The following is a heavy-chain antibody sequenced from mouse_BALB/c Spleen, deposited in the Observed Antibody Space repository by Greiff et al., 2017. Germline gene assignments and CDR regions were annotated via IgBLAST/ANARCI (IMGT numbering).Heavy chain of an antibody. CDR3: ARSLYYGNFDY. CDR1: GYAFTNYL. V-gene: IGHV1-54*01. D-gene: IGHD2-1*01. J-gene: IGHJ2*01. Sequence: LQESGAELVRPGTSVKVSCKASGYAFTNYLIEWVKQRPGQGLEWIGVINPGSGGTNYNEKFKGKATLTADKSSSTAYMQLSSLTSDDSAVYFCARSLYYGNFDYWGQGTTLTVSS. CDR2: INPGSGGT.